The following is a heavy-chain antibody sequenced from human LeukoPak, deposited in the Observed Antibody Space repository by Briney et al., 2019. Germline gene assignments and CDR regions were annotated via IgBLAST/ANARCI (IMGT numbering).Heavy chain of an antibody. Sequence: GGSLRLSCAVSGFTVSNNYMSWVRQAPGKGLEWVSVIYSVNRTSYADSVKGRFTISRDSSKNTLCLQMNSLRAEDTAVYYCARSPPWAPLDYWGQGTLVTVSS. CDR3: ARSPPWAPLDY. CDR2: IYSVNRT. V-gene: IGHV3-66*01. J-gene: IGHJ4*02. CDR1: GFTVSNNY.